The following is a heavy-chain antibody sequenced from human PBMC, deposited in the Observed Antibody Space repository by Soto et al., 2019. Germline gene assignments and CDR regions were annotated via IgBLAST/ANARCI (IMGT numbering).Heavy chain of an antibody. J-gene: IGHJ4*02. D-gene: IGHD6-13*01. CDR2: ISAYNGNT. CDR3: ARDAAAGLNDY. Sequence: GASVKVSCKASGYTFTSYGISWVRRAPGQGLEWMGWISAYNGNTKYAQKFQGRVTMTTDTSTSTAYMEVRSLRSDDTAVYYCARDAAAGLNDYWGQGTLVTVSS. V-gene: IGHV1-18*01. CDR1: GYTFTSYG.